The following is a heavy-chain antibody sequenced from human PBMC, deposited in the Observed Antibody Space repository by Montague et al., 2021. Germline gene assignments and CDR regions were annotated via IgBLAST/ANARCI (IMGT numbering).Heavy chain of an antibody. V-gene: IGHV3-33*01. J-gene: IGHJ4*02. Sequence: SRSLSWSASGFTFSSYAMHWVRQAPGKGLEWVAVIWYDGSNKYYADSVKGRFTISRDNSKKTLFVQMNSLRAEDTAVYYCARGPSAVGGSLPRDYWGQGTLVTVSS. D-gene: IGHD2-15*01. CDR1: GFTFSSYA. CDR3: ARGPSAVGGSLPRDY. CDR2: IWYDGSNK.